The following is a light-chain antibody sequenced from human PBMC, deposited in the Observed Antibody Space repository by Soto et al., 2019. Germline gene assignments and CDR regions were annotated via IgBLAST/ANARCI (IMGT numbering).Light chain of an antibody. CDR2: DAS. Sequence: DIQMTQSPSSLSASVGDRVTITCRASQDIRNDLGWCQQKPGKAPERLIYDASSLQSGVPSRFSGTGAGTEFTLTISSLQLEDFATYYCLQPSSYPFTFGPGTKVDIK. CDR3: LQPSSYPFT. CDR1: QDIRND. V-gene: IGKV1-17*01. J-gene: IGKJ3*01.